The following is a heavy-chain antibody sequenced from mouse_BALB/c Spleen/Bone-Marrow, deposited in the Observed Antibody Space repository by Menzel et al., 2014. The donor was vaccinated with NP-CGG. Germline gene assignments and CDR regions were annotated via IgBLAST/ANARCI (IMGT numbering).Heavy chain of an antibody. J-gene: IGHJ3*01. Sequence: QVQLQQSGAELAKPGASLKMSCKASGYTFTSYWMRWVKQRPGQGLEWIGYINPSTDYTEYNQKFKDKATLTADKSSSTAFMQLSSLTPEDSAVYYCARRAYGGSYGFAYWGQGTLVTVSA. CDR3: ARRAYGGSYGFAY. CDR1: GYTFTSYW. CDR2: INPSTDYT. D-gene: IGHD1-1*01. V-gene: IGHV1-7*01.